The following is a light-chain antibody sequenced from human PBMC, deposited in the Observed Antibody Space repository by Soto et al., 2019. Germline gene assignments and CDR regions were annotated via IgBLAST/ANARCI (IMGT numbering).Light chain of an antibody. CDR2: GAS. Sequence: EIVFTQSPATLSLSPGERASLSCRASQSVSSKLVWYQQKPGQAPRFLIYGASTRATGIPARFRGSGSGTEFTLTIDSLQSEDFAVYYCQQYNDWPPAFGGGTKVDIK. CDR3: QQYNDWPPA. J-gene: IGKJ4*01. V-gene: IGKV3-15*01. CDR1: QSVSSK.